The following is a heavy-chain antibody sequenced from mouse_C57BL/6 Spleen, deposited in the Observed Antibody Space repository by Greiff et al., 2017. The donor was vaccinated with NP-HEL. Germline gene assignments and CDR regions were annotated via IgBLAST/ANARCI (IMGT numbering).Heavy chain of an antibody. CDR1: GYTFTSYW. V-gene: IGHV1-52*01. J-gene: IGHJ4*01. D-gene: IGHD2-1*01. CDR2: IDPSDSET. Sequence: VQLQQPGAELVRPGSSVKLSCKASGYTFTSYWMHWVKQRPIQGLEWIGNIDPSDSETHYNQKFKDKATLTVDKSSSTAYMQLSSLTSEDSAVYYCARFYGNYPYYYAMDYWGQGTSVTVSS. CDR3: ARFYGNYPYYYAMDY.